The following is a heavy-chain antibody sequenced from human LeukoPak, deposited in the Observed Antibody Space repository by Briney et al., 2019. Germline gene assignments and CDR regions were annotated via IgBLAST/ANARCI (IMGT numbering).Heavy chain of an antibody. J-gene: IGHJ5*02. Sequence: SVKVSCKASGDTFTTYAIIWVRQAPGQGLEWMGGIIPMFDTPNYAQRLQGRVTITADKSTKTAYMELTSLRSEDTAVYYCARAGIPGFCTNVTCSNWLDPWGQGTLVTVSS. CDR1: GDTFTTYA. CDR2: IIPMFDTP. CDR3: ARAGIPGFCTNVTCSNWLDP. V-gene: IGHV1-69*06. D-gene: IGHD2-8*01.